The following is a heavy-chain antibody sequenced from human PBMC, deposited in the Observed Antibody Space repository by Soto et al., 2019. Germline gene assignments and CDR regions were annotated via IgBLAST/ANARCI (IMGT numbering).Heavy chain of an antibody. CDR3: AKDTRITGFYGMDV. J-gene: IGHJ6*02. Sequence: GGSLRLSCAASGFTFDDYAMHWVRQAPGKGLEWVSGISWNSGSIGYADSVKGRFTISRDNAKNSLYLQMNSLRAGDTALYYCAKDTRITGFYGMDVWGQGTTVTVSS. V-gene: IGHV3-9*01. CDR1: GFTFDDYA. CDR2: ISWNSGSI. D-gene: IGHD1-20*01.